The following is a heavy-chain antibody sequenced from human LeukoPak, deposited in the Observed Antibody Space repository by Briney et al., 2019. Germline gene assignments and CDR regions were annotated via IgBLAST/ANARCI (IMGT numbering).Heavy chain of an antibody. Sequence: GGSLRLSCAASGFTFSSYSMDWVRQAPGKGLEWASYISASRTAIYYADSVKGRFTISRDNAQNSLYLQMNSLRAEDTAVYYCARERVATINYWGQGTLVTVSS. CDR3: ARERVATINY. D-gene: IGHD5-12*01. J-gene: IGHJ4*02. CDR2: ISASRTAI. V-gene: IGHV3-48*01. CDR1: GFTFSSYS.